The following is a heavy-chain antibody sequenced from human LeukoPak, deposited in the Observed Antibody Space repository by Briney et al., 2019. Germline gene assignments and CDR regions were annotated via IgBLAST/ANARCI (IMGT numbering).Heavy chain of an antibody. D-gene: IGHD6-19*01. Sequence: PGRSLRLSCAVSGFTFSSYAMHWVRQAPGKGLEWVAVISYDGSNKYYADSVKGRFTISRDDSKNTLYLQMNSLRAEDTAAYYCARDKSGNSGWYSYFDYWGQGTLVTVSS. CDR1: GFTFSSYA. V-gene: IGHV3-30*04. J-gene: IGHJ4*02. CDR2: ISYDGSNK. CDR3: ARDKSGNSGWYSYFDY.